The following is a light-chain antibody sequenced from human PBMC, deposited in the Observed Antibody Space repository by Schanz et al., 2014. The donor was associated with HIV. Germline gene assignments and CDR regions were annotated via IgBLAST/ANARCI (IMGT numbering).Light chain of an antibody. J-gene: IGLJ1*01. CDR1: SSDVGGSKY. CDR2: EVT. Sequence: QSALTQPPSASGSPGQSVTISCTGASSDVGGSKYVSWYQQYPGKAPKVMIYEVTNRPSGIPNRFSGSKSGNTASLTISGLQAEDEADYYCSSYSRSGTPHYVFGTGTKLTVL. CDR3: SSYSRSGTPHYV. V-gene: IGLV2-14*01.